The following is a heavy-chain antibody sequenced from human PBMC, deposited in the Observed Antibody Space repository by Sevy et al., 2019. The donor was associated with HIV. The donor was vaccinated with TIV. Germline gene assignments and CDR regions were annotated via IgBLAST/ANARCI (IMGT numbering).Heavy chain of an antibody. D-gene: IGHD3-10*01. J-gene: IGHJ3*02. CDR3: ARGLLWFGGTPMYAFDI. CDR1: GFTFSSYS. CDR2: ISSSSSYI. V-gene: IGHV3-21*01. Sequence: GGSLRLSCAASGFTFSSYSMNWVRQAPGKGLEWVSSISSSSSYIYYADSVKGRFTISRDNAKNSLYLQMNSLRAEDTAVYYCARGLLWFGGTPMYAFDIRGQGTMVTVSS.